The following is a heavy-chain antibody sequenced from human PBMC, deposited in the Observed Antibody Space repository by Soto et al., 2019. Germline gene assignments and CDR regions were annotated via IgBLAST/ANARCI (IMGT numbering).Heavy chain of an antibody. CDR2: ISGSGGST. CDR1: GFTFSSYA. J-gene: IGHJ4*02. Sequence: EVQLLESGGGLVQPGGSLRLSCAASGFTFSSYAMSWVRQAPGKGLEWVAAISGSGGSTYYADSVKGRFTISRDNSKNTLYLQMNSLRAETTAVYYWAKGLTATCLTPLDYWGQGTLVTVSS. CDR3: AKGLTATCLTPLDY. V-gene: IGHV3-23*01. D-gene: IGHD4-17*01.